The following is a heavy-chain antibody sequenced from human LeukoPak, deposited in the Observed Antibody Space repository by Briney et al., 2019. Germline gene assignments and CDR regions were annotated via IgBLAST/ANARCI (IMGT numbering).Heavy chain of an antibody. V-gene: IGHV3-30*03. J-gene: IGHJ4*02. D-gene: IGHD2-15*01. CDR1: GFTFSSYA. CDR3: AGCSGGSCYYFDY. CDR2: ISYDGSNK. Sequence: GGSLRLSCAASGFTFSSYAMSWVRQAPGKGLEWVAVISYDGSNKYYADSVKGRFTISRDNSKNTLYLQMNSLRAEDTAVYYCAGCSGGSCYYFDYWGQGTLVTVSS.